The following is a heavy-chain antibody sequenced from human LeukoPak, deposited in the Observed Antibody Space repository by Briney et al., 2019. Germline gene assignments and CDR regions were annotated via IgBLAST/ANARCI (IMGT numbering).Heavy chain of an antibody. Sequence: GGSLRLSCAASGFTFSSYGMHWVRQAPGKGLEWVGRIKSRSDAGTTDYAAPVKGRFTISRDDSKNTLYLQMNSLKTEDTAVYYCTTDLGITMIRGVFVFWGQGTLVTISS. CDR1: GFTFSSYG. J-gene: IGHJ4*02. D-gene: IGHD3-10*01. CDR2: IKSRSDAGTT. V-gene: IGHV3-15*01. CDR3: TTDLGITMIRGVFVF.